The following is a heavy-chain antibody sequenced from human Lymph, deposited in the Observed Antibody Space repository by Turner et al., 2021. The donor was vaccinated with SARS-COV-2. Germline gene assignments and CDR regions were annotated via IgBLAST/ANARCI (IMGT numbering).Heavy chain of an antibody. D-gene: IGHD1-26*01. CDR1: AGSISSSSYY. J-gene: IGHJ1*01. CDR3: GVGPTRWYFQH. CDR2: FFYSGST. V-gene: IGHV4-39*01. Sequence: QLQLQESGPGLVKPSETLSLSCTVSAGSISSSSYYWGWIRQPPGKGLEWIGNFFYSGSTYYNPSLKSRVTIAEDTSKNQFSLKLTSVTAADTAVYYCGVGPTRWYFQHWGQGTLVTVSS.